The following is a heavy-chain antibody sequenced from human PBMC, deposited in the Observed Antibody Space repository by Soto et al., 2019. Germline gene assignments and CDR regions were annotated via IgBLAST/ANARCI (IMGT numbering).Heavy chain of an antibody. J-gene: IGHJ4*02. CDR3: ARDDSGWDY. CDR2: ISRGGGTI. Sequence: GGSLRLSCEASGFSFSSFAMNWVRQAPGRGLEWVSYISRGGGTIYYADSVRGRFTISRDNAKNSLFLQMSSLRAEDTAVYYCARDDSGWDYWGQGTLVTVSS. D-gene: IGHD5-12*01. CDR1: GFSFSSFA. V-gene: IGHV3-48*03.